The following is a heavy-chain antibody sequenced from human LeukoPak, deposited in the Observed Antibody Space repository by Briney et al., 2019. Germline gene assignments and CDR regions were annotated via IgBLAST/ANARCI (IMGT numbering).Heavy chain of an antibody. V-gene: IGHV3-74*01. D-gene: IGHD4-23*01. CDR3: AKSRPHGNDY. J-gene: IGHJ4*02. CDR1: GFTFGSYW. Sequence: GGSLRLSCAASGFTFGSYWMNWVRQAPGKGLVWVSRIASDGSSTTYADSAKGRFSISRDNAKNTLYLQMNSLRVEDTAVYYCAKSRPHGNDYWGQGTLVTVSS. CDR2: IASDGSST.